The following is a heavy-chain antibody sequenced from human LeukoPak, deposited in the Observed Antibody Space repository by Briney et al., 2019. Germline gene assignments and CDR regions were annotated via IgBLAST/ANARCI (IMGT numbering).Heavy chain of an antibody. V-gene: IGHV3-53*01. Sequence: GGSLRLSCAASGFTVSSNYMSWVRQAPGKGLEWVSVIYSGGSTYYADSVKGRFTISRDNSKNTLYLQMNSLRAEDTAVYYCARDKSGYYFDYWGQGTLVTVSS. CDR3: ARDKSGYYFDY. D-gene: IGHD3-3*01. CDR2: IYSGGST. J-gene: IGHJ4*02. CDR1: GFTVSSNY.